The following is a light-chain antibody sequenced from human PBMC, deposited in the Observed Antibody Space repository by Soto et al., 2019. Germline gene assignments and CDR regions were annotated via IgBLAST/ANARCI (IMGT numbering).Light chain of an antibody. CDR1: QSVRSK. V-gene: IGKV3-20*01. J-gene: IGKJ4*01. CDR3: QQYGSSPLT. Sequence: EVMMTQSPETLSVSQGETVTLSCRASQSVRSKLAWYQQKPGQAPRLFIYGASTRATGIPARFSGSGSGTDFTLTISRLDPEDFAVYYCQQYGSSPLTFGGGTKV. CDR2: GAS.